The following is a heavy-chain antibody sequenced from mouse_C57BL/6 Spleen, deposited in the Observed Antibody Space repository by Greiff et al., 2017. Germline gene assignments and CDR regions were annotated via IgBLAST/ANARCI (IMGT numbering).Heavy chain of an antibody. CDR2: INPNYGTT. Sequence: QLQQSGPELVKPGASVKISCKASGYSFTDYNMTWVKQSNGKSLEWIGVINPNYGTTSYNQKFKGKATLTVDQSASTAYMQLNSQTSEDSAVYDCAREGAQAGDYWGQGATLTVSS. D-gene: IGHD3-2*02. CDR3: AREGAQAGDY. CDR1: GYSFTDYN. V-gene: IGHV1-39*01. J-gene: IGHJ2*01.